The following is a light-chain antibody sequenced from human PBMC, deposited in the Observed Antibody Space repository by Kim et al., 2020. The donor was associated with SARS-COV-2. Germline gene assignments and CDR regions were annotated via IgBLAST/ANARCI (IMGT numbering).Light chain of an antibody. CDR2: EVT. Sequence: SVTICCTGISCDVGGFNYDSLYQQHPGKAHNPMIYEVTKRPSAGPARFTVSKSGDTDSLTVSGLQAEDEADYYCSSSAGNNNFRVFGTGTKVTVL. J-gene: IGLJ1*01. CDR1: SCDVGGFNY. CDR3: SSSAGNNNFRV. V-gene: IGLV2-8*01.